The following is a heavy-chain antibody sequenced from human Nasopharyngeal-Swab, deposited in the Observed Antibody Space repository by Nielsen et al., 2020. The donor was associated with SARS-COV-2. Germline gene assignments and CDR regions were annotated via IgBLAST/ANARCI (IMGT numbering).Heavy chain of an antibody. Sequence: SETLSLTCTVSGDSINSHFWSWIRQPPGQGLDWIGYISYGGSTNYNPSLRSRVTISVDTSKSQFSLKLTSVTAADTAVYYCARGLYDGSGLLDSWGHGTLVTVSS. CDR2: ISYGGST. D-gene: IGHD3-22*01. CDR1: GDSINSHF. V-gene: IGHV4-59*11. CDR3: ARGLYDGSGLLDS. J-gene: IGHJ5*01.